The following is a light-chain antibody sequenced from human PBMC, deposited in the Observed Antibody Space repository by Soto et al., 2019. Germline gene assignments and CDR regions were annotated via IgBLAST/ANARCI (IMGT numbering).Light chain of an antibody. J-gene: IGKJ2*01. CDR1: QSGSGSY. V-gene: IGKV3-20*01. CDR3: QQYGSSPFT. Sequence: EIVLTQSPGTLSLSPGERATLSCRASQSGSGSYLAWYQQKPGQAPRLLIYGASSRATGIPDRFSGSGSGTDFTLTISRLEPEDFAVYYCQQYGSSPFTFGQGTKLEIK. CDR2: GAS.